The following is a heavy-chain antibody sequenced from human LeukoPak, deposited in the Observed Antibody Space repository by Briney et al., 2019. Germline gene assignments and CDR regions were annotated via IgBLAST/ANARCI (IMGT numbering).Heavy chain of an antibody. Sequence: PGGSLRLSCAASGFTFSSYGMHWVRQAPGKGLEWVAVISYDGSNKYYADSVKGRFTLSRDNSKNTLYLQMNSLRAEDTAVYYCAKEDPSYSSGWYGGFYYYYGMDVWGQGTTVTVSS. D-gene: IGHD6-19*01. CDR2: ISYDGSNK. V-gene: IGHV3-30*18. J-gene: IGHJ6*02. CDR1: GFTFSSYG. CDR3: AKEDPSYSSGWYGGFYYYYGMDV.